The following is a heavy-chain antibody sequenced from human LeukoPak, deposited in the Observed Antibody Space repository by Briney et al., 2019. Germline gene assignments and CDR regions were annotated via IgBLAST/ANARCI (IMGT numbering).Heavy chain of an antibody. V-gene: IGHV1-46*01. Sequence: VASVKVSCKASGYIFTSYFMHWVRQAPGQGLEWMGIINPSGGNTNYAQKFQGRVTMTRDTSTSTVYMELSSLTSDDTAVYYCARPPNLYGSGSYYNQTNYYMDVWGKGTTVTVYS. CDR3: ARPPNLYGSGSYYNQTNYYMDV. J-gene: IGHJ6*03. CDR1: GYIFTSYF. D-gene: IGHD3-10*01. CDR2: INPSGGNT.